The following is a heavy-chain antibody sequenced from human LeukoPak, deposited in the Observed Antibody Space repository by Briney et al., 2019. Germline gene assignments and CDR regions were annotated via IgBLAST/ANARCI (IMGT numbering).Heavy chain of an antibody. CDR2: IWFDGSKN. D-gene: IGHD1-1*01. CDR1: WFTFSSYS. CDR3: ARGWTGTTPEYFDY. Sequence: GGSLRLSCFASWFTFSSYSLHLGRQGPGKGLEWGAGIWFDGSKNDYADSVKGRFTISRDNSKNTLYLQMNSLRAEDTAVYYCARGWTGTTPEYFDYWGQGTLVTVSS. V-gene: IGHV3-33*08. J-gene: IGHJ4*02.